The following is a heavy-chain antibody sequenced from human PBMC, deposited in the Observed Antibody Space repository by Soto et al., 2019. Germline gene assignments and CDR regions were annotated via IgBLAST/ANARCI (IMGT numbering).Heavy chain of an antibody. CDR1: GGYIDNYY. V-gene: IGHV4-59*08. CDR2: VYYTGTT. CDR3: ARLGGYYQSLDT. J-gene: IGHJ5*02. Sequence: SEPMCVSSTVLGGYIDNYYWTWIRKPPGKGLEWIGYVYYTGTTTYSPSLKSRVTISVDTSMNQISLKLSSVTAADTAFYYCARLGGYYQSLDTWGQGTLVTVSS. D-gene: IGHD3-22*01.